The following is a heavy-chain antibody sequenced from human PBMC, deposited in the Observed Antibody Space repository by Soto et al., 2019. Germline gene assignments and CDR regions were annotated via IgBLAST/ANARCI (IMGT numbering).Heavy chain of an antibody. J-gene: IGHJ3*02. CDR2: VSATGETT. Sequence: EVQLLESGGGLVQPGGSLRLSCAASGFTFVKYGMSWVRQAPGKGLEWVSGVSATGETTYYADSVKGRFTISRDNSNRILSLQMKSLRAEDTAVYYCVKDSTLTTVPDRGAFDIWGQGTMVTVSS. CDR1: GFTFVKYG. V-gene: IGHV3-23*01. D-gene: IGHD4-17*01. CDR3: VKDSTLTTVPDRGAFDI.